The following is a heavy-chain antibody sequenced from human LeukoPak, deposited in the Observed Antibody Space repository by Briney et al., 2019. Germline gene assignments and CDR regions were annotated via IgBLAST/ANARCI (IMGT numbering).Heavy chain of an antibody. V-gene: IGHV4-34*01. D-gene: IGHD3-9*01. CDR2: INHSGST. Sequence: PSETLSLTCAVYGGSFSGYYWSWIRQPPGKGLEWIGEINHSGSTNYNPSLKSRVTISVDTSKNQFSLKLSSVTAADTAVYYCARGSPDYDILTGYYSNWFDPWGQGTLVTVSS. J-gene: IGHJ5*02. CDR1: GGSFSGYY. CDR3: ARGSPDYDILTGYYSNWFDP.